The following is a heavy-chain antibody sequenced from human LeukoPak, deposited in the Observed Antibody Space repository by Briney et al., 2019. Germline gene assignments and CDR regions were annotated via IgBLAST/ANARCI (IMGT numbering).Heavy chain of an antibody. V-gene: IGHV4-39*01. CDR2: IYYSGST. D-gene: IGHD3-3*01. CDR1: GGSISSGDYY. Sequence: PSETLSLTCTVSGGSISSGDYYWSWIRQPPGKGLEWIGSIYYSGSTYYNPSLKSRVTISVDTSKNQFSLKLSSVTAADTAVYYCASRTIFGVVGAFDIWGQGTMVTVSS. CDR3: ASRTIFGVVGAFDI. J-gene: IGHJ3*02.